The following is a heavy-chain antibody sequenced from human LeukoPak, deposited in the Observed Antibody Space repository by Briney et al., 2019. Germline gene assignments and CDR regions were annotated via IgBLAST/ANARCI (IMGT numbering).Heavy chain of an antibody. CDR3: ARFPYITILGFDY. V-gene: IGHV4-61*02. CDR1: GGSISSSSYY. D-gene: IGHD3-9*01. Sequence: SSETLSLTCTVSGGSISSSSYYWSWIRQPAGKGLEWIGRIYTSGSTNYNPSLKSRVTISVDTSKNQFSLKLSSVTAADTAVYYCARFPYITILGFDYWGQGTLVTVSS. CDR2: IYTSGST. J-gene: IGHJ4*02.